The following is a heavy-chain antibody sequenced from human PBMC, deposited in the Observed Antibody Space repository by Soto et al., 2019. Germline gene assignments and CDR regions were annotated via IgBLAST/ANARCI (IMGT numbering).Heavy chain of an antibody. Sequence: QVQIQQWGAGLLKPSETLSLTCVVYGGSLSGYYWSWIRQSPGRGLEWIGEINHSGNSNYNPSLKSRITMSVDTPKNQFSLELSSVTAADTALYYCARRKTFSPYYFDYWGQGTLVTVSS. V-gene: IGHV4-34*01. CDR3: ARRKTFSPYYFDY. J-gene: IGHJ4*02. D-gene: IGHD3-16*01. CDR2: INHSGNS. CDR1: GGSLSGYY.